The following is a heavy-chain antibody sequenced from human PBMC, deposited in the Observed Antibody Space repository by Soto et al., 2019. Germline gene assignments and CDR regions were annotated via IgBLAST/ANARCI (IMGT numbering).Heavy chain of an antibody. J-gene: IGHJ4*02. CDR2: IYYSGST. CDR1: GGSISSSSYY. Sequence: PSETLSLTCTVSGGSISSSSYYWGWIRQPPGKGLEWIGSIYYSGSTYYNPSLKSRVTISVDTSKNQFSLKLSSVTAADTAVYYCARHAGGLLWFGELPPDYWGQGTLVTVSS. D-gene: IGHD3-10*01. V-gene: IGHV4-39*01. CDR3: ARHAGGLLWFGELPPDY.